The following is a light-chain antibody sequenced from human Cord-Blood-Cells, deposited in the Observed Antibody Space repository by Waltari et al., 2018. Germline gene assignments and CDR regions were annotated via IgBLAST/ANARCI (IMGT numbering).Light chain of an antibody. CDR3: QQSDSTPRT. CDR1: QSISSY. J-gene: IGKJ4*01. V-gene: IGKV1-39*01. CDR2: AAS. Sequence: DIQMNQSPSSLSASVGDRVTITCRASQSISSYLHWYQQKPGKAPMLLIYAASSLQSGVTSRFSGSGSGTDFTLTISSMQPEDFATYYCQQSDSTPRTFGGGTKVEIK.